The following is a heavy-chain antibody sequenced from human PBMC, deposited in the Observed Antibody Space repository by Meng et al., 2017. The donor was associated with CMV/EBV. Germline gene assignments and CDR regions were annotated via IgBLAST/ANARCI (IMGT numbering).Heavy chain of an antibody. J-gene: IGHJ4*02. V-gene: IGHV4-39*07. CDR2: IYYLGST. D-gene: IGHD1-14*01. CDR1: GGSISSRSYY. CDR3: ARVTSRVAGAFDY. Sequence: LQSSGHAPVRPSGSLSLTCTVSGGSISSRSYYWGWIRQPPWKGLEWIGSIYYLGSTYYNPSLKSRVTISVDTSKNQLSLKLRSVTAADTAVYYCARVTSRVAGAFDYWGQGTLVTVSS.